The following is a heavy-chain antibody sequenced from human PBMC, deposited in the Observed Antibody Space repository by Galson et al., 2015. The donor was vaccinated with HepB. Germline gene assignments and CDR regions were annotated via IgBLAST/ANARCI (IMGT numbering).Heavy chain of an antibody. Sequence: SLRLSCAASGFTFSNAWMNWVRQAPGKGLEWVGRIKSKTDGGTTDYAAPVKGRFTISRDDSKNTPYLQMNSLKTEDTAVYYCTTWVRCSSTSCYTVSYYYYYMDVLCKGTTVTVSS. CDR1: GFTFSNAW. V-gene: IGHV3-15*07. CDR3: TTWVRCSSTSCYTVSYYYYYMDV. CDR2: IKSKTDGGTT. J-gene: IGHJ6*03. D-gene: IGHD2-2*02.